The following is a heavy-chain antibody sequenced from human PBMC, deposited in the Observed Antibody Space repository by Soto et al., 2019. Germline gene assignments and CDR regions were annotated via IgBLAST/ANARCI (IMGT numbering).Heavy chain of an antibody. J-gene: IGHJ4*02. CDR1: GDSMRTDNY. CDR3: ARLTTVRYFDY. CDR2: IYHSGSA. D-gene: IGHD3-9*01. V-gene: IGHV4-38-2*01. Sequence: SETLSLTCAVSGDSMRTDNYWGWVRQPPGKGLEWIGSIYHSGSAYYNPSLTSRVTSSVDTSKSQFSLKVTSVTAADTAVYYCARLTTVRYFDYWGQGTLVTAPQ.